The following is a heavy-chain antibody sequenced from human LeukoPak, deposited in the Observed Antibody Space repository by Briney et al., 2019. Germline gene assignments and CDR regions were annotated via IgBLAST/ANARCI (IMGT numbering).Heavy chain of an antibody. CDR3: ARVGYCTGGSCYSDYLYGMDV. D-gene: IGHD2-15*01. CDR1: GGSLSGYY. Sequence: SETLSLTCAVYGGSLSGYYWSWIRQPPGKGLEWIGEIYHSGSTNCNPSLKSRVTISLDTSKNQISLKLSSVTAADTAEYYCARVGYCTGGSCYSDYLYGMDVWGQGTPVTVSS. V-gene: IGHV4-34*01. CDR2: IYHSGST. J-gene: IGHJ6*02.